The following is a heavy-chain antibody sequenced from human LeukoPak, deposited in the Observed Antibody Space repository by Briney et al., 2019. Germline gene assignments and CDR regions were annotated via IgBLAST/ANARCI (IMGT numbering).Heavy chain of an antibody. J-gene: IGHJ4*02. V-gene: IGHV3-23*01. D-gene: IGHD5-18*01. CDR2: ISGSGAST. CDR1: GFTFSSYA. CDR3: AKSRGYSYRALDY. Sequence: PGGSLRLSCAASGFTFSSYAMSWVRQAPGKGLEWVSGISGSGASTYYVDSVKGRFTISRDNSKNTLYVQMNSLRAEDTAVYYCAKSRGYSYRALDYWGQGTLVTVSS.